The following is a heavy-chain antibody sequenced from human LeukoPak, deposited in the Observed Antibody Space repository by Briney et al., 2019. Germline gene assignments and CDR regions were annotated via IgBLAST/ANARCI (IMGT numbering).Heavy chain of an antibody. J-gene: IGHJ3*02. CDR2: IYYSGST. D-gene: IGHD5-18*01. CDR1: GGSISSYY. Sequence: KSSETLSLTCTVSGGSISSYYWSWIRQPPGKGLEWIGNIYYSGSTNYNPSLKSRVTISVDTSKNQFSLRLSSVTAADTAVYYCARDSRLLRHQGDAFISGAKGQGSPSLQ. CDR3: ARDSRLLRHQGDAFIS. V-gene: IGHV4-59*01.